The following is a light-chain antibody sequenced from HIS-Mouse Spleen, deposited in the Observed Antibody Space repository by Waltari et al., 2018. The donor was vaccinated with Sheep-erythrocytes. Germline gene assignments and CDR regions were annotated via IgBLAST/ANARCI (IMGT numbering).Light chain of an antibody. CDR3: CSYAGSSTPWV. CDR2: EGS. V-gene: IGLV2-23*01. CDR1: SSDVGSYNL. Sequence: QSALTQPASVSGSPGQSITISCTVTSSDVGSYNLVSWYQQHPGKAPNLMIYEGSKRPSGVSNRFSGSKSGNTASLTISGLQAEDEADYYCCSYAGSSTPWVFGGGTKLTVL. J-gene: IGLJ3*02.